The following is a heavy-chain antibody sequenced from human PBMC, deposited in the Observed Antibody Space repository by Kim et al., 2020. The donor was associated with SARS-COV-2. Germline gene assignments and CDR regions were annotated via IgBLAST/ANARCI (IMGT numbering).Heavy chain of an antibody. V-gene: IGHV3-72*01. CDR1: GFIFSDHY. CDR2: TRNQANSHTT. CDR3: ARGFRFSGSFFTDY. D-gene: IGHD1-26*01. J-gene: IGHJ4*02. Sequence: GGSLRLSCAASGFIFSDHYMDWVRQAPGKGPEWIGRTRNQANSHTTEYAASVKGRFTISRDDSKNSVYLQMNSLEIEDTAVYYCARGFRFSGSFFTDYWGQGTLVTVSS.